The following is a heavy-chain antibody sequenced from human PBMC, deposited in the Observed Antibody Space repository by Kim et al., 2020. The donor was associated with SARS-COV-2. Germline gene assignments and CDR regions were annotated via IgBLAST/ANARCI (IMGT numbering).Heavy chain of an antibody. J-gene: IGHJ4*02. CDR3: GKSAACYFDY. V-gene: IGHV3-64D*09. Sequence: TTNYADSVKGRFTISRDNSKNTVFLQMGSLSTEDTAVYYCGKSAACYFDYWGQGTLVTVSS. CDR2: TT.